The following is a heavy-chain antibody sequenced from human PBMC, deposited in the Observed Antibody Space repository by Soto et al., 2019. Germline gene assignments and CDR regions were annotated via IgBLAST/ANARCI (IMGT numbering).Heavy chain of an antibody. D-gene: IGHD6-13*01. J-gene: IGHJ6*02. CDR2: ISSSSSTI. CDR1: GFTFSSYS. V-gene: IGHV3-48*02. CDR3: QRDRYSSSGRGYYYYYGMDV. Sequence: GGSLRLSCAASGFTFSSYSMNWVRQAPWKGLEWVSYISSSSSTIYYADSVKGRFTISRDNAKNSLYLQMNSLRDEDTAVYYFQRDRYSSSGRGYYYYYGMDVSGQRTTVAVCS.